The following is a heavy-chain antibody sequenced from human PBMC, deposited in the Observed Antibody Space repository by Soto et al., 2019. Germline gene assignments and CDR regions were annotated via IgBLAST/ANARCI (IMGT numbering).Heavy chain of an antibody. CDR1: GGSISSYY. CDR2: IYYSGST. J-gene: IGHJ4*02. D-gene: IGHD5-18*01. V-gene: IGHV4-59*08. Sequence: SETLSLTCTVSGGSISSYYWSWIRQPPGKGLEWIGYIYYSGSTNYNPSLKSRVTISVDTSKNQLSLKLSSVTAADTAVYYCARLPIDTADDYWGQGTLVTVSS. CDR3: ARLPIDTADDY.